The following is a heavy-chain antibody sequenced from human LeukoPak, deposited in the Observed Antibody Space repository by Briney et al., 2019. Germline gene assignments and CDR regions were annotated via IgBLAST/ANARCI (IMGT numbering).Heavy chain of an antibody. V-gene: IGHV3-33*06. Sequence: PGRSLRLSCAASGFTFSTYAMHWVRQAPGKGLEWVAFIWPDGSKKYYADSVKGRFAISRENSKNTVYLQMNDLRPEDTALYFCAKSSSSAESNFDYWGQGTLLTVSS. CDR3: AKSSSSAESNFDY. CDR1: GFTFSTYA. CDR2: IWPDGSKK. D-gene: IGHD6-25*01. J-gene: IGHJ4*02.